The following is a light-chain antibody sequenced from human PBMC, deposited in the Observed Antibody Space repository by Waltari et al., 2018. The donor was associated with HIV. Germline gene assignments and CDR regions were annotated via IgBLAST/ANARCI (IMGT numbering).Light chain of an antibody. CDR2: WAS. V-gene: IGKV4-1*01. CDR3: QQYYSTPLT. CDR1: QTILYNSNNKSY. Sequence: DTVMTQSPDSLAVSLGERATIPCKASQTILYNSNNKSYLAWYQQRPGQPPKLLIYWASTRESGVPDRFSGSGSGTDFTLTISSLQAEDVAVYYCQQYYSTPLTFGGGTKVEIK. J-gene: IGKJ4*01.